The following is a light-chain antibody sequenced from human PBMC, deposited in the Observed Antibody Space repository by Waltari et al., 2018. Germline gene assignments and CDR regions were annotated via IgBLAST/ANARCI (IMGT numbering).Light chain of an antibody. CDR1: QSVGRS. CDR3: QHYVALPAT. J-gene: IGKJ1*01. V-gene: IGKV3-20*01. Sequence: EIVLTQSPDTLSLSPGERATISCRASQSVGRSLAWYQQKPGQAPGLRIFGASNRATGIPDRFSGSGSGTDFSLTISRLEPEDFAVYYCQHYVALPATFGQGTKVEIK. CDR2: GAS.